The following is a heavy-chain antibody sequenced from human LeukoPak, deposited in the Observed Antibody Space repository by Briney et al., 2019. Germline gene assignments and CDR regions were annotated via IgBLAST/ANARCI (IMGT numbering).Heavy chain of an antibody. CDR2: IIPIFGTA. J-gene: IGHJ4*02. CDR1: GGTFSSYA. D-gene: IGHD3-22*01. V-gene: IGHV1-69*13. CDR3: ARVERYDSSGYLGYYFDY. Sequence: ASVKVSCKASGGTFSSYAISWVRQAPGQGLEWMGGIIPIFGTANYAQKFQGRVTITADESTSTAYMELSSLRSEDTAVYYCARVERYDSSGYLGYYFDYWGQGTLVTVSP.